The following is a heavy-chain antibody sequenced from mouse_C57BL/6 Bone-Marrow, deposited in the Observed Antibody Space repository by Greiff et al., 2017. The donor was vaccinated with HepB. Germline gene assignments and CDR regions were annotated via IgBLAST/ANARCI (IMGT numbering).Heavy chain of an antibody. Sequence: EVQRVESGPGMVKPSQSLSLTCTVTGYSITSGYDWHWIRHFPGNKLEWMGYISYSGSTNYNPSLKSRISITHDTSKNHFFLKLNSVTTEDTATYYCARGLRTWFAYWGQGTLVTVSA. CDR2: ISYSGST. D-gene: IGHD6-1*01. CDR3: ARGLRTWFAY. J-gene: IGHJ3*01. V-gene: IGHV3-1*01. CDR1: GYSITSGYD.